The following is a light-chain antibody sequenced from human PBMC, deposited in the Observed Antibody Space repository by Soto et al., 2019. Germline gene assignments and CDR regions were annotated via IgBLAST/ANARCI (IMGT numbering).Light chain of an antibody. J-gene: IGKJ2*01. V-gene: IGKV3-20*01. Sequence: ESLLTQSPGTLSLSPGERATLSCRASQTVNSRHLNWYQHKPGQAPRLLIYGASIRAAGIPDRFSGSRSGADFSLTITRLEPEDSAVYYCKHFDGSRPAFTFGQGTKLEI. CDR2: GAS. CDR1: QTVNSRH. CDR3: KHFDGSRPAFT.